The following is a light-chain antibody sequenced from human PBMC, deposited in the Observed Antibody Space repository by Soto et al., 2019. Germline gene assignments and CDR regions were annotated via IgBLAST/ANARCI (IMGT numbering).Light chain of an antibody. CDR1: SSDIGGYNF. V-gene: IGLV2-14*01. J-gene: IGLJ2*01. Sequence: QSALTQPASVSGSPGQSITISCTGTSSDIGGYNFVSWYQQHPGKAPKLMIYDVSNRPSGVSNRFSGSKSANTASLTISGLQAEDEGDYYCSSYTGSSTLGVVFGGGTKLTVL. CDR3: SSYTGSSTLGVV. CDR2: DVS.